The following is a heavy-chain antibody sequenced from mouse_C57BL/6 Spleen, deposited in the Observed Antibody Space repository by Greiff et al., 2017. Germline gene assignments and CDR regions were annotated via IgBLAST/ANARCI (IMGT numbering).Heavy chain of an antibody. J-gene: IGHJ2*01. Sequence: QVQLKQPGAELVKPGASVKMSCKASGYTFTSYWITWVKQRPGQGLEWIGDIYPGSGSTNYNEKFKSKATLTVDTSSSTAYMQLSSLTSEDSAVYYCARGGAITTPCDYWGQGTTLTASS. V-gene: IGHV1-55*01. D-gene: IGHD1-2*01. CDR2: IYPGSGST. CDR1: GYTFTSYW. CDR3: ARGGAITTPCDY.